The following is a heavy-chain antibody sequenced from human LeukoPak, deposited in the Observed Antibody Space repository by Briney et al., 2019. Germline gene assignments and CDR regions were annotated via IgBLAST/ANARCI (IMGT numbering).Heavy chain of an antibody. CDR1: GYTFTGYY. J-gene: IGHJ4*02. Sequence: EASVKVSCKASGYTFTGYYMHWVRQAPGQGLEWMGWINPNSGGTNYAQKFQGWVTMTRDTSISTAYMELSRLRSDDTAVYYCARAQRDILTGYYFDYWGQGTLVTVSS. CDR2: INPNSGGT. D-gene: IGHD3-9*01. V-gene: IGHV1-2*04. CDR3: ARAQRDILTGYYFDY.